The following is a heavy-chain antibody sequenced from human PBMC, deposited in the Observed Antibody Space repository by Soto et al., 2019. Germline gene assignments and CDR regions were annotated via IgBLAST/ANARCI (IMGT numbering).Heavy chain of an antibody. D-gene: IGHD6-13*01. V-gene: IGHV4-31*03. CDR3: ARDAPGAAPY. Sequence: QVQLQESGPGLVKPSQTLSLTCTVSGGPVINGDSYLNWIRQHPEKGLEWMGYINYRGTTNYNAALKSRILISVDTSKNQFSLRLTSVTAADTAVYYCARDAPGAAPYWGQGTLDTVSS. CDR2: INYRGTT. J-gene: IGHJ4*02. CDR1: GGPVINGDSY.